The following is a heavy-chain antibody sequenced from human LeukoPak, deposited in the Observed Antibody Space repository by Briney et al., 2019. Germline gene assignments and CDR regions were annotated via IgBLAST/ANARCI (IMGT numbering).Heavy chain of an antibody. CDR1: RGSISSYY. D-gene: IGHD2/OR15-2a*01. V-gene: IGHV4-59*12. CDR2: MYYTGSS. CDR3: ASGGLIDPFAC. J-gene: IGHJ4*02. Sequence: PSETLSLTCTVSRGSISSYYWSWIRQPPGKGLEWIGFMYYTGSSNYNPSLKSRVTISLDTSKNQFPLKLSSVTSADTAVYYFASGGLIDPFACWGQGTLVTVSS.